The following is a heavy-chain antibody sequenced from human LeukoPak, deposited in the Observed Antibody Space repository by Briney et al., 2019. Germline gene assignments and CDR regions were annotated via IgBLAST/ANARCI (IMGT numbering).Heavy chain of an antibody. CDR3: AREDSSSWYSYYFDY. J-gene: IGHJ4*02. Sequence: SETLSLTCTVSGGSISSYYWSWIRQPAGKGLEWIGRIYTSGSTNYNPSPKSRVTMSVDTSKNQFSLKLSSVTAADTAVYYCAREDSSSWYSYYFDYWGQGTLVTVSS. CDR1: GGSISSYY. V-gene: IGHV4-4*07. CDR2: IYTSGST. D-gene: IGHD6-13*01.